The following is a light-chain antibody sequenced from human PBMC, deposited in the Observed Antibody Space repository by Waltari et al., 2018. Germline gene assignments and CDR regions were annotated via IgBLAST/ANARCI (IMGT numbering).Light chain of an antibody. CDR3: AVWDDSLGGV. CDR1: SSSIGVNL. J-gene: IGLJ3*02. V-gene: IGLV1-44*01. CDR2: NDN. Sequence: QSVLTPQPSVSGTAGQGVPIACSECSSSIGVNLVNWYQQLPGKAPKLLIYNDNQWPSGVPDRFSASKSGTSAALAITGLQSEDEAEYYCAVWDDSLGGVFGGGTKLTVL.